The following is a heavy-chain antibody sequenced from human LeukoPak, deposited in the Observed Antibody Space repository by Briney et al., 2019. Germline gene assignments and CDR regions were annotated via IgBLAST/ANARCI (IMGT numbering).Heavy chain of an antibody. CDR2: INQVGSDK. Sequence: PGGSLRLSCAASGFTFSTYWMTWVRQAPGKGLEGVANINQVGSDKYYVASVKGRFTISRDNAKNSLYLQMNSLRAEDTAVYYCARGVTTGVDASDIWGQGTMVTVSS. V-gene: IGHV3-7*01. CDR3: ARGVTTGVDASDI. J-gene: IGHJ3*02. CDR1: GFTFSTYW. D-gene: IGHD2-21*02.